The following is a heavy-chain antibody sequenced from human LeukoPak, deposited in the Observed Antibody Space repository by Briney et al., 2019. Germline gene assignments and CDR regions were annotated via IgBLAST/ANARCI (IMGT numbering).Heavy chain of an antibody. V-gene: IGHV1-18*04. Sequence: ASVKVSCKASGYTFTSYGISWVRQAPGQGLEWMGWISAYNGNTNYAQKLQGRVTMTTDTSTSTAYMELRSLRSDDTAVYYCARDRTPTWFGDLLTFDYWGQGTLVTVSS. CDR3: ARDRTPTWFGDLLTFDY. D-gene: IGHD3-10*01. CDR1: GYTFTSYG. CDR2: ISAYNGNT. J-gene: IGHJ4*02.